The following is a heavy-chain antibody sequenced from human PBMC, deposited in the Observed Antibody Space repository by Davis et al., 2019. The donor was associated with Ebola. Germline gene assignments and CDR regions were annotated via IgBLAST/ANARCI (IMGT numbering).Heavy chain of an antibody. CDR3: ARDLPGGDWYFDL. CDR2: ISDSGGRA. J-gene: IGHJ2*01. Sequence: GESLKISCGGSGFTFSNYGMNWVRQAPGKGLEWVSGISDSGGRAHYADSVKGRFTISRDNSKNTLYLQMNSLRAEDTAVYYCARDLPGGDWYFDLWGRGTLVTVSS. CDR1: GFTFSNYG. D-gene: IGHD1-14*01. V-gene: IGHV3-23*01.